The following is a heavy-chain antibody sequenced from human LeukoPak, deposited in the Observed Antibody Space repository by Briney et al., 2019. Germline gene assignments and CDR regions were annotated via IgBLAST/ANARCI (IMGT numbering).Heavy chain of an antibody. CDR1: GYTLTELS. V-gene: IGHV1-24*01. J-gene: IGHJ4*02. CDR3: ARGAYSTDDYSGVGDY. CDR2: FDPEDGET. Sequence: ASVKVSCKVSGYTLTELSMHWVRQAPGKGLEWMGGFDPEDGETIYAQKFQGRVTMTEDTSTDTAYMELSSLRSEDTAVYYCARGAYSTDDYSGVGDYWGQGSLVTVSS. D-gene: IGHD2/OR15-2a*01.